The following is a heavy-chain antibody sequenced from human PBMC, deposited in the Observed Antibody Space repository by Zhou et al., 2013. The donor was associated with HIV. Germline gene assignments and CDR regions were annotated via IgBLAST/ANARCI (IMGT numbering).Heavy chain of an antibody. CDR1: GGTFTSHG. D-gene: IGHD3-3*01. V-gene: IGHV1-69*18. CDR3: ARDPFRPXSVTSIVGPFDY. CDR2: IIPFVGTV. Sequence: QVQLVQSGAEVKKPGSSVRVSCKASGGTFTSHGFNWVRQAPGQGLQWMGKIIPFVGTVIYAEKFKGRVTITADEFTTTAYMDLGSLTSDDTAVYYXARDPFRPXSVTSIVGPFDYWGQGTLVTVSS. J-gene: IGHJ4*02.